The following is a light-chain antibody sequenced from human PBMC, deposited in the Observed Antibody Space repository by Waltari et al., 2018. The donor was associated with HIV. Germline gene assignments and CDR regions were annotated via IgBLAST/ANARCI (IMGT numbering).Light chain of an antibody. CDR3: QQYGSSST. Sequence: IVLTQSPGPLSLSPGERATLSCRASQSVSSSNLAWYQQKPGQAPRLLIYGASSRATGIPDRFSGSGSGTDFTLTISRLEPEDFAVYHCQQYGSSSTFGQGTKVKIK. CDR1: QSVSSSN. J-gene: IGKJ1*01. CDR2: GAS. V-gene: IGKV3-20*01.